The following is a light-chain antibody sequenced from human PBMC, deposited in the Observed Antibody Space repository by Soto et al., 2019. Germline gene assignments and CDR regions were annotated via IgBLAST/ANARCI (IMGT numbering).Light chain of an antibody. CDR2: KAS. CDR3: QQYDTYPWT. V-gene: IGKV1-5*03. CDR1: QGIRGD. Sequence: IQMTQSPSSLSASLGDRVTITCRASQGIRGDLGWYQQKPGKAPKLLIYKASTLKSGVPSRFSGRGSGTEFTLTISSLQPDDFATYYCQQYDTYPWTFGQGTKVDIK. J-gene: IGKJ1*01.